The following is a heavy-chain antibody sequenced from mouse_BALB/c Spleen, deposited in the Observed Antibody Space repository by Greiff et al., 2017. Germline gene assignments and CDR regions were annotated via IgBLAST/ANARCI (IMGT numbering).Heavy chain of an antibody. D-gene: IGHD1-1*01. CDR3: TRCYYGSTAFAY. Sequence: VQLQQSGAELAKPGASVKMSCKASGYTFTSYWMHWVKQRPGQGLEWIGYINPSTGYTEYNQKFKDKATLTADKSSSTAYMQLSSLTSEDSAVYYCTRCYYGSTAFAYWGQGTLVTVSA. J-gene: IGHJ3*01. V-gene: IGHV1-7*01. CDR2: INPSTGYT. CDR1: GYTFTSYW.